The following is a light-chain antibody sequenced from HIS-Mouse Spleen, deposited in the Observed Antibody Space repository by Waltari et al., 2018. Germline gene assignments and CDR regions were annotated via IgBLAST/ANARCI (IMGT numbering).Light chain of an antibody. CDR2: PDS. CDR1: KLGDKY. Sequence: SYELTQPPSVSVSPGQTASITCPGDKLGDKYACWYQQKPGQSPVLVIYPDSKRPSGIPERFSGSNSGNTATLTISGTQAMDEADYYCQAWDSSTAVFGTGTKVTVL. J-gene: IGLJ1*01. CDR3: QAWDSSTAV. V-gene: IGLV3-1*01.